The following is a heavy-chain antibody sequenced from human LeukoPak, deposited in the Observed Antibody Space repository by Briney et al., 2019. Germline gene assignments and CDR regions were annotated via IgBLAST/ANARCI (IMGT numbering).Heavy chain of an antibody. Sequence: SETLSLTCAVYGGSFSGYYWSWIRQPPGKGLEWIGEINHSGSTNYNPSLKSRVTISIDTSKNQFSLKLSSVTAADTAVYYCARWGSGCYYFDYWGQGTLVTVSS. CDR2: INHSGST. J-gene: IGHJ4*02. D-gene: IGHD6-19*01. V-gene: IGHV4-34*01. CDR3: ARWGSGCYYFDY. CDR1: GGSFSGYY.